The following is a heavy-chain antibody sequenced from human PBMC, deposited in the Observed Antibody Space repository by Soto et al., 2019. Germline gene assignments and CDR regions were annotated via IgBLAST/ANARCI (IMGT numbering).Heavy chain of an antibody. Sequence: GGSLRLSCAASGFTFSNAWMNWVRQAPGKGLEWVGRIKSKTDGGTTDYAAPVKGRFTISRDDSKNTLYLQMNSLKTEDTAVYYCTTATAYYDFWSGRKSYYYYGMDVWGQGTTVTVSS. V-gene: IGHV3-15*07. CDR1: GFTFSNAW. D-gene: IGHD3-3*01. J-gene: IGHJ6*02. CDR2: IKSKTDGGTT. CDR3: TTATAYYDFWSGRKSYYYYGMDV.